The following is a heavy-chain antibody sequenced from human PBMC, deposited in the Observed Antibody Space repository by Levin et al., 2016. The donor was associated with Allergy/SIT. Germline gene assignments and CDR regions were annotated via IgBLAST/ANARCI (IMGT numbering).Heavy chain of an antibody. V-gene: IGHV3-33*01. J-gene: IGHJ4*02. CDR3: ARVDHSDWYAVDS. CDR2: IFNDGTNE. Sequence: GESLKISCEASGFSFSSYGMHWVRQAPGKGLEWVAVIFNDGTNEYYEDSVRGRFTVSRDNSKNTLFLQMNSLRVEDTAVYYCARVDHSDWYAVDSWGQGTLVTVSS. CDR1: GFSFSSYG. D-gene: IGHD6-19*01.